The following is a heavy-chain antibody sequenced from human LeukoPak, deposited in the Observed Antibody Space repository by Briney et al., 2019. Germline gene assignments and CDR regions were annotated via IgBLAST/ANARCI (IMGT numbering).Heavy chain of an antibody. D-gene: IGHD4-11*01. Sequence: SQTLSLTCTVSGXSISIGFYYWSWIRQHPGKGLDWIGYIYYSGSTYYNPSLKSRVTMSVYTSKNQFSLNLSSVTAADTAVYYCARGPYRNSFDYWGQGTLVTVSS. CDR1: GXSISIGFYY. CDR2: IYYSGST. J-gene: IGHJ4*02. V-gene: IGHV4-31*03. CDR3: ARGPYRNSFDY.